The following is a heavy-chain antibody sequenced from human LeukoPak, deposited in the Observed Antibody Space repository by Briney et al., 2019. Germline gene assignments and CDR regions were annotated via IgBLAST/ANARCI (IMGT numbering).Heavy chain of an antibody. CDR3: AKDTKRGWFGELSMDV. CDR1: GFTFDDYA. Sequence: GGSLRLSCAASGFTFDDYAMHWVRQAPGKGLEWVSLISWDGGSTYYADSVKGRFTISRGNSKNSLYLQMNSLRAEDTALYYCAKDTKRGWFGELSMDVWGKGTTVTVSS. V-gene: IGHV3-43D*03. D-gene: IGHD3-10*01. CDR2: ISWDGGST. J-gene: IGHJ6*04.